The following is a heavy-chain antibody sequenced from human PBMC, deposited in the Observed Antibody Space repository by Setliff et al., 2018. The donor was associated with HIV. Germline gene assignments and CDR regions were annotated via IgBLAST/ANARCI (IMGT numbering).Heavy chain of an antibody. D-gene: IGHD6-19*01. CDR3: ATGITVAPDY. CDR2: ITHSGST. V-gene: IGHV4-34*01. J-gene: IGHJ4*02. Sequence: SETLSLTCAVYGESFSAYFWSWIRQPPGKGLEWIGLITHSGSTNYNPSLKSRVTISLGTSKNQFSLKMTSVTAADTAVYYCATGITVAPDYWGQGSLVTVSS. CDR1: GESFSAYF.